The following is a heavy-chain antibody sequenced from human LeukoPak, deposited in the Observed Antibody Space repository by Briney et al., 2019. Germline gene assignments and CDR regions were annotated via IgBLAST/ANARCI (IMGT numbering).Heavy chain of an antibody. D-gene: IGHD2-8*01. Sequence: PGGSLRLSCAASGFSFSAYAMSWVRQAPGKGLEWVSIITSTGSSTFYADSLKGRFTISRDNAKNSLYLQMNSLRAEDTAVYYCARDGGYCTKGVCYVDYWGQGTLVTVSS. J-gene: IGHJ4*02. CDR1: GFSFSAYA. CDR2: ITSTGSST. V-gene: IGHV3-21*01. CDR3: ARDGGYCTKGVCYVDY.